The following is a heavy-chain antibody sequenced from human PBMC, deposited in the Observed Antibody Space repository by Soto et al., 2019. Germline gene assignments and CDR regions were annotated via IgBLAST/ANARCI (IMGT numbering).Heavy chain of an antibody. V-gene: IGHV4-34*01. CDR1: GGSFSGYY. J-gene: IGHJ4*02. CDR2: INHSGST. D-gene: IGHD3-22*01. CDR3: AREKGYYDIGVYNYGDPYSFDN. Sequence: PEETLSLTCAVYGGSFSGYYWSWIRQPPGKGLEWIGEINHSGSTNYNPSLKSRVTISVDTSKNQFSLKLSSVTAADTAVYYWAREKGYYDIGVYNYGDPYSFDNGGQGTLVTVSS.